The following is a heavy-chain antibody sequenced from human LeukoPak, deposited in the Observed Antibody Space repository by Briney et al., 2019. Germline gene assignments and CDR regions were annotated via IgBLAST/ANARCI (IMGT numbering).Heavy chain of an antibody. J-gene: IGHJ6*03. CDR2: IRSDGSNK. D-gene: IGHD6-19*01. Sequence: NPGGSLRLSCAASGFTFSSYGMHWVRQAPGKGLEWVAFIRSDGSNKYYADSVKGRFTISRDNSKNTLYLQMNSLRAEDTAVYYCARDQLSVAGSEDSYYYYYMDVWGKGTTVTVSS. V-gene: IGHV3-30*02. CDR1: GFTFSSYG. CDR3: ARDQLSVAGSEDSYYYYYMDV.